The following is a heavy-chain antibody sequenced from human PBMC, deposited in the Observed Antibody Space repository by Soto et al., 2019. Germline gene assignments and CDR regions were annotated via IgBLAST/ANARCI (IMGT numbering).Heavy chain of an antibody. Sequence: ETLSLTCAVYGGSFSGYYWSWIRQPPGKGLEWIGEINHSGSTNYNPSLKSRVTISVDTSKNQFSLKLSSVTAADTAVYYCARAATSGWADYWGQGTLVTVSS. CDR1: GGSFSGYY. J-gene: IGHJ4*02. V-gene: IGHV4-34*01. CDR2: INHSGST. CDR3: ARAATSGWADY. D-gene: IGHD6-19*01.